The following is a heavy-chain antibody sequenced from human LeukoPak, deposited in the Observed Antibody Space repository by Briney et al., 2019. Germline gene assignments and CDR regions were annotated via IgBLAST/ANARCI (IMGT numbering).Heavy chain of an antibody. CDR3: ARLSGSYYLFDY. Sequence: SETLSLTCTVSGYSISSGYYWGWIRQPPGKGLEWIRTIYHSGSTYYNPSLKSRVTISVDTSKNQFSLKLSSVTAADTAVYYCARLSGSYYLFDYWGQGTLVTVSS. CDR1: GYSISSGYY. V-gene: IGHV4-38-2*02. CDR2: IYHSGST. D-gene: IGHD1-26*01. J-gene: IGHJ4*02.